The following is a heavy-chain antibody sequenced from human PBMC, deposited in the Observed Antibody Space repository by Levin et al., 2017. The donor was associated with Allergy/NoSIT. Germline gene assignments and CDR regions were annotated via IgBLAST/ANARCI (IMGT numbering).Heavy chain of an antibody. Sequence: SCAASGFTFSSYAMHWVRQAPGKGLEWVAVISYDGSNKYYADSVKGRFTISRDNSKNTLYLQMNSLRAEDTAVYYCARGTQKLRYWYFDLWGRGTLVTVSS. V-gene: IGHV3-30-3*01. D-gene: IGHD4-17*01. CDR1: GFTFSSYA. CDR2: ISYDGSNK. CDR3: ARGTQKLRYWYFDL. J-gene: IGHJ2*01.